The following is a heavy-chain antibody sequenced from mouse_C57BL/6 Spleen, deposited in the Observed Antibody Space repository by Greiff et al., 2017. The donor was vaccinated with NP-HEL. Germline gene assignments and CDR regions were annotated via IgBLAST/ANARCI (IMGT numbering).Heavy chain of an antibody. CDR3: ARGHYYGSNYAMDY. D-gene: IGHD1-1*01. CDR2: INPNNGGT. V-gene: IGHV1-22*01. CDR1: GYTFTDYN. Sequence: VQLQQSGPELVKPGASVKMSCKASGYTFTDYNMHWVKQSHGKSLEWIGYINPNNGGTSYNQKFKGKATLTVNKSSSTAYMELRSLTSKDSAVYYCARGHYYGSNYAMDYWGKGTSVTVSS. J-gene: IGHJ4*01.